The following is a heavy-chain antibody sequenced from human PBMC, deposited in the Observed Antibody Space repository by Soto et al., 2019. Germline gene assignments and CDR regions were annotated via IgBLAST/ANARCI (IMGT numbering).Heavy chain of an antibody. V-gene: IGHV3-43*01. CDR1: GFTLDDYT. CDR3: AKSHGPQGSYYYGMDV. J-gene: IGHJ6*02. Sequence: GGSLRLSCAASGFTLDDYTMHWVCQAPGKGLEWVSLISWDGGSTYYADSVKGRFTISRDNSKNSLYLQMNSLRTEDTALYYCAKSHGPQGSYYYGMDVWGQGTTVTVSS. D-gene: IGHD3-10*01. CDR2: ISWDGGST.